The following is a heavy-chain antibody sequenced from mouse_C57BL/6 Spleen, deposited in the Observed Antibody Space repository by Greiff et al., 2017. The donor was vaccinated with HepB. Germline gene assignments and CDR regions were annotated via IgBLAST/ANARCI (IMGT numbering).Heavy chain of an antibody. D-gene: IGHD2-13*01. V-gene: IGHV5-9-1*02. J-gene: IGHJ3*01. CDR1: GFTFSSYA. Sequence: EVMLVESGEGLVKPGGSLKLSCAASGFTFSSYAMSWVRQTPEKRLEWVAYISSGGDYIYYADTVKGRFTISRDNARNTLYLQMSSLKSEDTAMYYCTRGGDVWFAYWGQGTLVTVSA. CDR3: TRGGDVWFAY. CDR2: ISSGGDYI.